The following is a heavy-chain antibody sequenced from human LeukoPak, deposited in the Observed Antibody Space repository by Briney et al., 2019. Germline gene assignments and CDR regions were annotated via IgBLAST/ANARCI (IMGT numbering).Heavy chain of an antibody. CDR3: AKNGDRGAYCSGGTCYPYYYYYMDV. Sequence: GGSLRLSCAASGFTFSSYWMSWVRQAPGRGLEWVSAISTTGGTTYYADSVRGRFTISRDNSRNTLYLQMNSLRAEDTAIYYCAKNGDRGAYCSGGTCYPYYYYYMDVWGKGTTVTISS. V-gene: IGHV3-23*01. D-gene: IGHD2-15*01. CDR1: GFTFSSYW. J-gene: IGHJ6*03. CDR2: ISTTGGTT.